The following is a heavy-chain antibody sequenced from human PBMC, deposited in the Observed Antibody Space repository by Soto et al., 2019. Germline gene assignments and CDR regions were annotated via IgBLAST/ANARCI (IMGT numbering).Heavy chain of an antibody. CDR3: ARGGGYSYGNPFDY. Sequence: SETLSLTCAVYGGSFSGYYWSWIRQPPGKGLEWIGEINHSGSTNYNPSLKSRVTISVDTSKNQFSLKLSSVTAADTAVYYCARGGGYSYGNPFDYWGQGTLVTVS. CDR2: INHSGST. V-gene: IGHV4-34*01. CDR1: GGSFSGYY. J-gene: IGHJ4*02. D-gene: IGHD5-18*01.